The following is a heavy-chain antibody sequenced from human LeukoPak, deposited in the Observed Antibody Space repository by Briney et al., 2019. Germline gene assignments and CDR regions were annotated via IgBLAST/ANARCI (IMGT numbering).Heavy chain of an antibody. V-gene: IGHV4-4*07. Sequence: SETLSLTCTVSGASISGYYWSWIRQPAGKGLEWIGRFYNSGSTNYNPSLKSRVTMSLDTSKNHFSLKLNSVTAADTAVYYCARGPFVVAAHTYFDPWGQGTLVTVSS. CDR3: ARGPFVVAAHTYFDP. CDR1: GASISGYY. CDR2: FYNSGST. J-gene: IGHJ5*02. D-gene: IGHD2-2*01.